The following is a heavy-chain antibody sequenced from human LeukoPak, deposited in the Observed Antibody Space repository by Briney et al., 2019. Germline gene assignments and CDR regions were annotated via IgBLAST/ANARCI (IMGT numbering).Heavy chain of an antibody. V-gene: IGHV3-7*01. J-gene: IGHJ4*02. D-gene: IGHD3-10*01. CDR2: IKQDGSEK. CDR3: ARLTYGSGSYDFDY. CDR1: GFTFSSYW. Sequence: PGGSLRLSCAASGFTFSSYWMSWVRQAPGKGLEWVANIKQDGSEKYYVDSVKGRFTISRDNAKNSLYLQMNSLRAEDTAVYYCARLTYGSGSYDFDYWGQGTLVTVSS.